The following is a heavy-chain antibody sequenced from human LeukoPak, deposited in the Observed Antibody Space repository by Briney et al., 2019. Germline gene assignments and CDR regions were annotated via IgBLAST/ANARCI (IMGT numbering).Heavy chain of an antibody. CDR2: ISAYNGNT. CDR1: GGTFSSYA. J-gene: IGHJ6*03. V-gene: IGHV1-18*01. Sequence: ASVKVSCKASGGTFSSYAISWVRQAPGQGLEWMGWISAYNGNTNYAQKLQGRVTMTTDTSTSTAYMELRSLRSDDTAVYYCARVDYYDSSGRGYMDVWGKGTTVTVSS. CDR3: ARVDYYDSSGRGYMDV. D-gene: IGHD3-22*01.